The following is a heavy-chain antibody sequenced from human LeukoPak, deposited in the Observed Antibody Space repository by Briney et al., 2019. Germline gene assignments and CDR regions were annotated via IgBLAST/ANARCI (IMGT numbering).Heavy chain of an antibody. CDR3: ARDRYGMVRGVNYYYYYYMDV. Sequence: SVKVSCKASGGTFSSYAISWVRQAPGQGLAWMGGIIPIFGTANYAQKFQGRVTITTDESTSTASMELSSLRSEDTAVYYCARDRYGMVRGVNYYYYYYMDVWGKGTTVTVSS. V-gene: IGHV1-69*05. CDR2: IIPIFGTA. D-gene: IGHD3-10*01. CDR1: GGTFSSYA. J-gene: IGHJ6*03.